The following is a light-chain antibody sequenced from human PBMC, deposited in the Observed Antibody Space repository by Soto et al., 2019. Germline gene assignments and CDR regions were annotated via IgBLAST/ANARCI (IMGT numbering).Light chain of an antibody. J-gene: IGKJ4*01. CDR1: QGISSY. Sequence: IQLTQSPSSLSASVGDRVTITCRASQGISSYLAWYQQKPGKAPKLLIYAASTLQSGVPSRFSGSGSGTDFTLTISSLQHEDFATYYCQQINSYPFTFGGGTKVDIK. CDR2: AAS. CDR3: QQINSYPFT. V-gene: IGKV1-9*01.